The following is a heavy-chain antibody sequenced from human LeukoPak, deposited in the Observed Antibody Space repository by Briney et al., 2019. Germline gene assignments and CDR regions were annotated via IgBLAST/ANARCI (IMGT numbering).Heavy chain of an antibody. CDR3: AKYGSSGFLYDAFDI. CDR2: TSDRGDYT. J-gene: IGHJ3*02. D-gene: IGHD3-22*01. CDR1: GFTFTSYS. V-gene: IGHV3-23*01. Sequence: GGSLRLSCAASGFTFTSYSMSWVRQAPGKGLEWVSGTSDRGDYTYYADSVKGRFTISRDNSKNTLYLQMNSLRAEDTAIYYCAKYGSSGFLYDAFDIWGQGTVVTVSS.